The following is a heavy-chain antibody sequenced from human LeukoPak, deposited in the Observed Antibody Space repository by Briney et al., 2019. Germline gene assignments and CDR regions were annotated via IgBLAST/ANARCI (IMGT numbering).Heavy chain of an antibody. CDR1: GYTFSNYG. CDR2: ISAYNGNT. V-gene: IGHV1-18*01. J-gene: IGHJ4*02. CDR3: ARRPIPIAVAGTLFDY. D-gene: IGHD6-19*01. Sequence: ASVKVSCKASGYTFSNYGFSWVRQAPGQGLEWIGWISAYNGNTKSVQKLQGRVTMTTDTSTSTAYMELRSLRSDDTAVYYCARRPIPIAVAGTLFDYWGQGTLVTVSS.